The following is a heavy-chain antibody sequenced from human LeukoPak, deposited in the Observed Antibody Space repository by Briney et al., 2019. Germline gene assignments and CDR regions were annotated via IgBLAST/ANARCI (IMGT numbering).Heavy chain of an antibody. V-gene: IGHV4-59*08. CDR3: ARSSSWYFFDY. J-gene: IGHJ4*02. D-gene: IGHD6-13*01. Sequence: SETLSLTCTVSGDSISSYYWNWIRQPPGKGLEWIGYGHYTGSTNYNPSLKSRVTFSVDTSKNQFSLKLSSVTAADTAVYYCARSSSWYFFDYWGQGTLVTVSS. CDR2: GHYTGST. CDR1: GDSISSYY.